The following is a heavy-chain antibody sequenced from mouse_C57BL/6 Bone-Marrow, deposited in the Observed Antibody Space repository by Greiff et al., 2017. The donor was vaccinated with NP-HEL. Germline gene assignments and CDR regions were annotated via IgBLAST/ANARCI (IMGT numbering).Heavy chain of an antibody. J-gene: IGHJ3*01. CDR3: ARRRY. CDR1: GYTFTSYR. Sequence: QVQLKQPGAELVKPGASVKLSCKASGYTFTSYRMQWVKQRPGQGLEWIGEIDPSDSYTNYNQKFKGKATLTVDTSSSTAYMQLSSLTSEDSAVYYCARRRYWGQGTLVTVSA. V-gene: IGHV1-50*01. CDR2: IDPSDSYT.